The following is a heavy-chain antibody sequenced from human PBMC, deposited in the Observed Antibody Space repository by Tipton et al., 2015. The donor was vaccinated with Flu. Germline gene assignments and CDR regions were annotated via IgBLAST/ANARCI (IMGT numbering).Heavy chain of an antibody. CDR3: ARDLDNWNYTSSYGMDV. CDR1: GDSVSSNSAA. Sequence: LRLSCAISGDSVSSNSAAWNWIRQSPSRGLEWLGRTYYRSKWYNDYAVSVKSRITINPDTSKNQFSLQLNSVTPEDTAVYYCARDLDNWNYTSSYGMDVWGQGTTVPFSS. V-gene: IGHV6-1*01. J-gene: IGHJ6*02. D-gene: IGHD1-7*01. CDR2: TYYRSKWYN.